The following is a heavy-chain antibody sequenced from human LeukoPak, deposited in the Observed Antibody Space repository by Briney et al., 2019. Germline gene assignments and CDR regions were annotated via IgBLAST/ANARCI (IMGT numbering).Heavy chain of an antibody. CDR3: ARIRGYSYGSDY. CDR2: IYSGGST. Sequence: QSGGSLRLSCAASGLTVNNNYMSWVRQAPGKGLEWVSVIYSGGSTYYADSVKGRFTISRDNSKNTLYLQMNSLRAEDTAVYYCARIRGYSYGSDYWGQGTLVTVSS. V-gene: IGHV3-53*01. CDR1: GLTVNNNY. D-gene: IGHD5-18*01. J-gene: IGHJ4*02.